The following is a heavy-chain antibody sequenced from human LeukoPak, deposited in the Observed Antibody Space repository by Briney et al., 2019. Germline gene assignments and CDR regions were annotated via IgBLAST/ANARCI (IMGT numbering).Heavy chain of an antibody. J-gene: IGHJ5*02. V-gene: IGHV3-7*01. D-gene: IGHD1-1*01. Sequence: GGSLRLSCAASGFTFSSYWMSWVRQAPGKGLEWVASIKEDGSEQYYVDSVKGRFTISRGNAKNSLYLQMNSLRAEDMAVYYCARGGYYWGAWGQGTLVTVSS. CDR1: GFTFSSYW. CDR2: IKEDGSEQ. CDR3: ARGGYYWGA.